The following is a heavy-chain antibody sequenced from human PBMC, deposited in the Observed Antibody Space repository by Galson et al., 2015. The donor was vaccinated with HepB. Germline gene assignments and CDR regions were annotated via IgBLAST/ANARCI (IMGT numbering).Heavy chain of an antibody. CDR1: GFTFSSYG. CDR3: ARVDTAMGALDY. J-gene: IGHJ4*02. V-gene: IGHV3-33*08. CDR2: IWYDGSNK. D-gene: IGHD5-18*01. Sequence: SLRLSCAASGFTFSSYGMHWVRQAPGKGLEWVAVIWYDGSNKYYADSVKGRFTISRDNSKNTLYLQMNSLRAEDTAVYYCARVDTAMGALDYWGQGTLVTVSS.